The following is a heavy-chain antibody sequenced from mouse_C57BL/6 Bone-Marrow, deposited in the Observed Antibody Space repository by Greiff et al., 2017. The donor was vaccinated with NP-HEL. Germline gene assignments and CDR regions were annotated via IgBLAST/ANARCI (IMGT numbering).Heavy chain of an antibody. J-gene: IGHJ1*03. D-gene: IGHD1-1*01. V-gene: IGHV1-54*01. CDR1: GYAFTNYL. Sequence: QVQLKESGAELVRPGTSVKVSCKASGYAFTNYLIEWVKQRPGQGLEWIGVINPGSGGTNYNEKFKGKATLTADKSSSTAYMQLSSLTSEDSAVYFCARRYDVWGTGTTVTVSS. CDR2: INPGSGGT. CDR3: ARRYDV.